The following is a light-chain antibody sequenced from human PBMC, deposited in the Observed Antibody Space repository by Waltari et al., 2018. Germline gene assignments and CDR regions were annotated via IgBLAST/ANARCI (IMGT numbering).Light chain of an antibody. V-gene: IGLV2-11*01. CDR1: SADVGGSNY. J-gene: IGLJ2*01. CDR2: DVS. CDR3: SSYVGSQTVV. Sequence: QSALTQPRSVSGSPGQSVTISCTGTSADVGGSNYVSWYQQHPGKAPKLMIYDVSERPSGVPDRFSGSKSGNTASLTISGLQADDEADYYCSSYVGSQTVVFGGGTKLTVL.